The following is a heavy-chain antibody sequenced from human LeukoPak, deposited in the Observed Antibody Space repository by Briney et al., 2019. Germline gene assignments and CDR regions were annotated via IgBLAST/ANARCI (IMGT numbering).Heavy chain of an antibody. V-gene: IGHV1-69*13. D-gene: IGHD1-26*01. CDR3: ARDGRELPPLEDYYYYGMDV. Sequence: ASVKVSCKASGGTFSSYAISWVRQAPGQGLEWMGGITPIFGTANYAQKFQGRVTITADESTSTAYMELSSLRSEDTAVYYCARDGRELPPLEDYYYYGMDVWGQGTTVTVSS. CDR2: ITPIFGTA. J-gene: IGHJ6*02. CDR1: GGTFSSYA.